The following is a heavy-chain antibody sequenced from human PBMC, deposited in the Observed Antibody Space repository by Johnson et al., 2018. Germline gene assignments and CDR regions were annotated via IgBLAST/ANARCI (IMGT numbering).Heavy chain of an antibody. CDR1: GGTFNTYA. J-gene: IGHJ4*02. CDR3: ARSYFYDTRGFFWCNYFDI. Sequence: QVQLVQSGAEVKKPGSSVKVSCKASGGTFNTYAFSWVRQAPGQGLEWMGGIVPVFGATNYAQKFQGRVTFTADKSKSTAYLELSSLRFEDTAVYYCARSYFYDTRGFFWCNYFDIWGQGTLVTVSA. V-gene: IGHV1-69*06. D-gene: IGHD3-22*01. CDR2: IVPVFGAT.